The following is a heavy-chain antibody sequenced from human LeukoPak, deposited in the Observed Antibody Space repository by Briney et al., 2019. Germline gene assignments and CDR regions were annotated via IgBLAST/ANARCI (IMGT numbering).Heavy chain of an antibody. V-gene: IGHV3-20*04. J-gene: IGHJ4*02. Sequence: GGSLRLSCAASGFTFDDYGMSWVRQAPGKGLEWVSGINWNGGSTGYADSVKGRFTISRDNAKNSLYLQMNSLRAEDTAVYYCARGPWVSAGDWAKTPGDYWGQGTLVTVSS. CDR1: GFTFDDYG. CDR2: INWNGGST. CDR3: ARGPWVSAGDWAKTPGDY. D-gene: IGHD2-21*02.